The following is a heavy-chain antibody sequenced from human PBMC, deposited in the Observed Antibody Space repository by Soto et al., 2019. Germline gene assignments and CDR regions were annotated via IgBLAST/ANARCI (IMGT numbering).Heavy chain of an antibody. Sequence: GGSLRLSCAASGFVFSSYGMSWVRQAPGKGLEWVSTIAYTGVTTYYADSVKGRFTMSRDNSKNTLHLQMNSLRAEDTAVYYCAKDRNYYGSGASNWFDPWGQGTLVTVSS. CDR3: AKDRNYYGSGASNWFDP. J-gene: IGHJ5*02. CDR1: GFVFSSYG. CDR2: IAYTGVTT. D-gene: IGHD3-10*01. V-gene: IGHV3-23*01.